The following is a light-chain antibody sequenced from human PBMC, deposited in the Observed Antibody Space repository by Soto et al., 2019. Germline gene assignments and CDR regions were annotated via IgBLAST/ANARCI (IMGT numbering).Light chain of an antibody. V-gene: IGKV1-33*01. J-gene: IGKJ3*01. CDR1: QDIRNY. CDR3: QQYHLLHPFT. Sequence: DIQMTQSPSSLSASVGARVSITCQASQDIRNYLSWFQQKPGRAPNLLIYGASNLETGFPSRFRGSGYGTDFTFTISSLQHEDIATYYCQQYHLLHPFTFGPGTKVDIK. CDR2: GAS.